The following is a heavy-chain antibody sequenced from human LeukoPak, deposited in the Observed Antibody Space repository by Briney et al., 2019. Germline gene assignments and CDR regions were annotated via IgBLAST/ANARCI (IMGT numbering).Heavy chain of an antibody. J-gene: IGHJ4*02. CDR2: ISSSGSTI. V-gene: IGHV3-48*03. Sequence: GGSLRLSCAASGFTFSSYEMNWVRQAPGKGLEWVSYISSSGSTIYYADSVKGRFTISRDNAKNSLYLQMNSLRAEDTALYYCARGWQIYSSSWYWASLGGPIDFFDYWGQGTLVTVSS. CDR3: ARGWQIYSSSWYWASLGGPIDFFDY. D-gene: IGHD6-13*01. CDR1: GFTFSSYE.